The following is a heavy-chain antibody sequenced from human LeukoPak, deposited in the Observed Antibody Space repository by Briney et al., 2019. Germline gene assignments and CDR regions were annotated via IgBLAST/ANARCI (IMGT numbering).Heavy chain of an antibody. V-gene: IGHV3-30*02. CDR2: IRFDGSNN. CDR1: GFTFNSYG. Sequence: GGSLRLSCAASGFTFNSYGIHWVRQAPGKGLEWVAFIRFDGSNNYYADSVKGRFTISRDNSKNTLYLQMNSLRAEDTAVYYCAKDGGGYYPYYYYYMDVWGKGTTVTVSS. J-gene: IGHJ6*03. D-gene: IGHD3-22*01. CDR3: AKDGGGYYPYYYYYMDV.